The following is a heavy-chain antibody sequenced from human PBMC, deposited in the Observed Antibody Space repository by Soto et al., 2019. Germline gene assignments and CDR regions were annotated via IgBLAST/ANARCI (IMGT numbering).Heavy chain of an antibody. CDR3: ARYIPGVRYYGMDV. J-gene: IGHJ6*02. Sequence: EVQLLESGGGLVQPGGSLRLSCAASGFTFSSYAMKWVGQAPGKGLEWVSLISDSGTLTYYADSVKGRFTISRDNSGNMLFLQMYSLRAEDTAVYYCARYIPGVRYYGMDVWGQGTTVTVSS. CDR1: GFTFSSYA. D-gene: IGHD2-2*01. CDR2: ISDSGTLT. V-gene: IGHV3-23*01.